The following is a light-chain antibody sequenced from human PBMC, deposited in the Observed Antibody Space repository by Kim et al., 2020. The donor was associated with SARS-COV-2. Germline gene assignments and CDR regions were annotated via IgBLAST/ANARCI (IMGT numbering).Light chain of an antibody. CDR2: DVS. CDR1: QNVNNY. CDR3: QHRKNWPVT. V-gene: IGKV3-11*01. Sequence: LSPGERATLSGRASQNVNNYLAWYQQKPGQPPRLLLYDVSNRATGIPARFSGTGSGTDFTLTISSLEPEDFAVYYCQHRKNWPVTFGGGTKVDIK. J-gene: IGKJ4*01.